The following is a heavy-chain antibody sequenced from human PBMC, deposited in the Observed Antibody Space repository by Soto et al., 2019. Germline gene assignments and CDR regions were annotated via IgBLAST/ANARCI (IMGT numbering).Heavy chain of an antibody. Sequence: PSETLSLTCTVSGGSLGSDHYYWGWIRQSPGKGLEWIASIYYSGDTYFNPSLRSRVSISVDTSKNQFSLNVNSMTAADTAIYFCASHRIVVVVSPSRSAYDYWAQATLVTVSS. CDR2: IYYSGDT. CDR1: GGSLGSDHYY. CDR3: ASHRIVVVVSPSRSAYDY. V-gene: IGHV4-39*01. D-gene: IGHD2-15*01. J-gene: IGHJ4*02.